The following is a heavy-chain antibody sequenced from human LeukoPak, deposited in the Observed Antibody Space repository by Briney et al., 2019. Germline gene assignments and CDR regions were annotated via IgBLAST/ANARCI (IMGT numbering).Heavy chain of an antibody. J-gene: IGHJ5*02. CDR3: ARVALSQGLDA. D-gene: IGHD3-10*01. V-gene: IGHV3-48*01. Sequence: GGSLRLSCAASGFTFSSYSMNWVRQAPGKGLEWVSYISSSSSTIYYADSVKGRFTISRDNAKNSLYLQMNSLRVEDTAVYYCARVALSQGLDAWGQGTLVTVSS. CDR2: ISSSSSTI. CDR1: GFTFSSYS.